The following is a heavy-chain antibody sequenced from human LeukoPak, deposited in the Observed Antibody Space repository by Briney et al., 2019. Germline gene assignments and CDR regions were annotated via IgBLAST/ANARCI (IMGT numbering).Heavy chain of an antibody. CDR1: GGSISSYY. CDR2: IYYSGST. D-gene: IGHD5-18*01. CDR3: ASLGYPGDY. J-gene: IGHJ4*02. Sequence: SETLSLTCTVSGGSISSYYWSWIRQPPGKGLEWIGYIYYSGSTNYNPSLKSRVTISVDTSKNQFSLKLSSVTAADTAVYYCASLGYPGDYWGQGTLVTVSS. V-gene: IGHV4-59*01.